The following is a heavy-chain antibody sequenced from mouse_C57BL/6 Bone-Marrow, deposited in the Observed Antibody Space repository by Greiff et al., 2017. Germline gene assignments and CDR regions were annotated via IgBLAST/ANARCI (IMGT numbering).Heavy chain of an antibody. CDR3: TFTTVVGYFDV. V-gene: IGHV1-15*01. Sequence: VKLMESGAELVRPGASVTLSCKASGYTFTDYEMHWVKQTPVHGLEWIGAIDPETGGTAYNQKFKGKAILTADKSSSTAYMELRSLTSEDSAVYYCTFTTVVGYFDVWGTGTTVTVSS. D-gene: IGHD1-1*01. CDR2: IDPETGGT. J-gene: IGHJ1*03. CDR1: GYTFTDYE.